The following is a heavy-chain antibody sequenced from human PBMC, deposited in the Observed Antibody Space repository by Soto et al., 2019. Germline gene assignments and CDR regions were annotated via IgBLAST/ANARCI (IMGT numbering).Heavy chain of an antibody. CDR1: GFTFSRYA. V-gene: IGHV3-23*01. J-gene: IGHJ6*03. Sequence: EVQLLESGGGLVQPGGSLRLSCAASGFTFSRYAMSWVRQAPGKGLECVSAIRGSGGSTYYSDSVKGRFTISRDKSKNTLYLQMNSLRAEDTAVYYCAKCPAVGFWSGYYDAWGYYMDVWGKGTTVTVSS. CDR2: IRGSGGST. D-gene: IGHD3-3*01. CDR3: AKCPAVGFWSGYYDAWGYYMDV.